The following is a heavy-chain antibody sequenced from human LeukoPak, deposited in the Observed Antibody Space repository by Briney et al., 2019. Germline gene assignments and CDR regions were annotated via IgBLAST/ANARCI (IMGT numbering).Heavy chain of an antibody. D-gene: IGHD1-26*01. CDR1: GFTFSRYG. CDR2: ISFDGNTQ. J-gene: IGHJ4*02. V-gene: IGHV3-30*19. CDR3: TRASGSYSNFDY. Sequence: GGSLRLSCVASGFTFSRYGMHWVRQAPGKGLEWVAVISFDGNTQYLADSVRGRFTISRDNSKTTLDLQMNSLRTEDTALYYCTRASGSYSNFDYWGQGTLVTVSS.